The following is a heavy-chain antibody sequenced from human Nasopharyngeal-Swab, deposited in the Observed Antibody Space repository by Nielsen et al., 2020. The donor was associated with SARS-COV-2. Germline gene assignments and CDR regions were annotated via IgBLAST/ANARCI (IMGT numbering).Heavy chain of an antibody. Sequence: SEILSLTCTASGGSISSSSYYWGWIRQPPGKGLEWIGSIYYSGSTYYNPSLKSRVTISVDTSKNQFSLKLSSVTAADTAVYYCARQIWLRFSWFDPWGQGTLVTVSS. D-gene: IGHD5-12*01. V-gene: IGHV4-39*01. J-gene: IGHJ5*02. CDR1: GGSISSSSYY. CDR3: ARQIWLRFSWFDP. CDR2: IYYSGST.